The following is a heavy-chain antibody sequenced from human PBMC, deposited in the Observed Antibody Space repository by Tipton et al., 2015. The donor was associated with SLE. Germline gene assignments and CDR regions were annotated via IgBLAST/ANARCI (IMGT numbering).Heavy chain of an antibody. CDR3: ARDWGATTVTLDY. J-gene: IGHJ4*02. CDR1: GFTFSSYW. CDR2: IKQDGSEK. Sequence: SLRLSCAGSGFTFSSYWMSWVRQAPGKGLEWAANIKQDGSEKYYVDSVKGRFTISRDNAKNSLYPQMNSLRAEDTAVYYCARDWGATTVTLDYWGQGTLVTVSS. D-gene: IGHD4-17*01. V-gene: IGHV3-7*03.